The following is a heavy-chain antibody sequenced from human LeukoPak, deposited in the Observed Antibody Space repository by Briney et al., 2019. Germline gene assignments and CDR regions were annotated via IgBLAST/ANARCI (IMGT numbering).Heavy chain of an antibody. CDR1: GFTFSDHY. Sequence: GGSLRLSCAASGFTFSDHYMDWVRQAPGKGLEWVGRTRNKAKSYTTEYAASVKGRFTISRDDSKNSLYLQMNSLKTEDTAVYYCARAGSATTFNYYYGLDVWGQGTTITVSS. CDR2: TRNKAKSYTT. CDR3: ARAGSATTFNYYYGLDV. J-gene: IGHJ6*02. V-gene: IGHV3-72*01. D-gene: IGHD2/OR15-2a*01.